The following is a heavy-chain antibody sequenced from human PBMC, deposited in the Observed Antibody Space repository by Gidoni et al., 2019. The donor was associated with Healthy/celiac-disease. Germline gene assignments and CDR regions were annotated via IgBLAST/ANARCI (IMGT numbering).Heavy chain of an antibody. CDR2: ISWNSGSI. D-gene: IGHD6-19*01. J-gene: IGHJ4*02. V-gene: IGHV3-9*01. CDR1: GFTFDDYA. CDR3: AKDISPIAVAGTDY. Sequence: EVQLVESGGGLVQPGRSLRLSCAASGFTFDDYAMHWVRQAPGKGLEWVSGISWNSGSIGYADSVKGRFTISRDNAKNSLYLQMNSLRAEDTALYYCAKDISPIAVAGTDYWGQGTLVTVSS.